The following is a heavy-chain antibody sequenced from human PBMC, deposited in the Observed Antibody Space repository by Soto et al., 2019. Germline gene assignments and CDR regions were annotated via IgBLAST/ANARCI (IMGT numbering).Heavy chain of an antibody. CDR2: IWYAGSNK. J-gene: IGHJ6*01. V-gene: IGHV3-33*01. D-gene: IGHD6-19*01. CDR3: ARDGQGLAPYALDV. Sequence: QVQLVESGGGVAQPGRSLRLSCTVSGFTFSGHAMHWVRQAPGKRLEWVTQIWYAGSNKYYAESVKGRFTSSRDNSKNTPYLQMNSLRVEDTAVYYCARDGQGLAPYALDVWGQGTSVTVSS. CDR1: GFTFSGHA.